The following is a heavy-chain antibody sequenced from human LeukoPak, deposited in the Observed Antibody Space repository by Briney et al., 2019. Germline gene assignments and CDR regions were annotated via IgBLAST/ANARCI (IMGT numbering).Heavy chain of an antibody. V-gene: IGHV3-23*01. D-gene: IGHD4-23*01. J-gene: IGHJ4*02. CDR3: AKRSDYGGNWNYFDY. CDR2: ISSRGGST. Sequence: GGSLRLSCAASVFTFSSYGMSWVRQAPGKGLEWVSAISSRGGSTYYADSVKGRFTISRDNSKNTLYLQMNSLRAEDTAVYYCAKRSDYGGNWNYFDYWGQGTPVTVSS. CDR1: VFTFSSYG.